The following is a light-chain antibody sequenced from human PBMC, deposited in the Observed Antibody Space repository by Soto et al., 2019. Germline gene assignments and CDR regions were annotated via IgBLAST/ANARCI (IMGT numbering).Light chain of an antibody. J-gene: IGKJ4*01. CDR3: QQRSNRPLT. CDR1: HSVNSY. V-gene: IGKV3-11*01. CDR2: DAS. Sequence: IVSTQSPSTLSLNPGERATLSCRASHSVNSYLAWYQQKPGQAPRLLIYDASNRATGIPARFSGSGSGTDFTLTISSLAPEDFAVYYCQQRSNRPLTFGGRSNVDI.